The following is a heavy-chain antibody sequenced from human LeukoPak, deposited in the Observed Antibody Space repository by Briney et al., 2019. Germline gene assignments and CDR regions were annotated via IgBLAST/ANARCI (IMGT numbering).Heavy chain of an antibody. CDR2: IIPIFGTA. CDR3: ARDGYDSSGYYGSY. J-gene: IGHJ4*02. D-gene: IGHD3-22*01. V-gene: IGHV1-69*13. CDR1: GYTLSNHA. Sequence: GASVKVSCKGSGYTLSNHAFSWVRQAPGQGLEWMGGIIPIFGTANYAQKFQGRVTITADESTSTAYMELSSLRSEDTAVYYCARDGYDSSGYYGSYWGQGTLVTVSS.